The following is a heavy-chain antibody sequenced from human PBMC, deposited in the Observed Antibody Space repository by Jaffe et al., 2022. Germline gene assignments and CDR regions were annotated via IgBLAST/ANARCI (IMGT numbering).Heavy chain of an antibody. Sequence: EVQLLESGGGLVQPGGSLRLSCAASGFTFSSYAMSWVRQAPGKGLEWVSAISGSGGSTYYADSVKGRFTISRDNSKNTLYLQMNSLRAEDTAVYYCAKDYWAYGDDRSYWYFDLWGRGTLVTVSS. CDR1: GFTFSSYA. D-gene: IGHD4-17*01. V-gene: IGHV3-23*01. CDR3: AKDYWAYGDDRSYWYFDL. CDR2: ISGSGGST. J-gene: IGHJ2*01.